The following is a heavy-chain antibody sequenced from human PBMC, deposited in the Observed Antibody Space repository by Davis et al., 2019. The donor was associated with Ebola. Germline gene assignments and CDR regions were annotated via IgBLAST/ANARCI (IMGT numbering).Heavy chain of an antibody. CDR3: SRTTYYGMDV. V-gene: IGHV4-34*01. Sequence: SETLSLTCAVYGGSFSGYYWSWIRQPPGKGLEWIGEINHSGSTYYNPSLKSRVTISVDTSKNQFSLKLSSVTAADTAVYYCSRTTYYGMDVWGQGTTVTVSS. CDR2: INHSGST. CDR1: GGSFSGYY. D-gene: IGHD1-14*01. J-gene: IGHJ6*02.